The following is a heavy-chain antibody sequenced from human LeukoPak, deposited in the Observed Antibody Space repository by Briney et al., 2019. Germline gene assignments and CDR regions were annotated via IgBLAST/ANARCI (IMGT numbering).Heavy chain of an antibody. D-gene: IGHD6-19*01. CDR2: IYTSGST. CDR1: GGSISSYY. V-gene: IGHV4-4*07. J-gene: IGHJ4*02. CDR3: ARAKRIAVAGPKTYYFDY. Sequence: TSETLSLTCTVSGGSISSYYWSWVRQPAGKGLEWIGRIYTSGSTNYNPSLKSRVTMSVDTSKNQFSLKLSSVTAADTAVYYCARAKRIAVAGPKTYYFDYWGQGTLVTVSS.